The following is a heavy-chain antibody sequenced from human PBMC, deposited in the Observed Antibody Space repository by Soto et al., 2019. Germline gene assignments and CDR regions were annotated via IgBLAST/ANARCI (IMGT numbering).Heavy chain of an antibody. CDR2: INGRGTGT. CDR3: AKYGVVVPTARDWFDP. Sequence: PGGSLRLSCEVSGLPFQYYAMSWVRQAPGKGLEWVSSINGRGTGTYTADSVKGRFTISRDNSRNTVYLQMSSLRAEDTAVYFCAKYGVVVPTARDWFDPWGQGTLVTVSS. CDR1: GLPFQYYA. D-gene: IGHD2-2*01. J-gene: IGHJ5*02. V-gene: IGHV3-23*01.